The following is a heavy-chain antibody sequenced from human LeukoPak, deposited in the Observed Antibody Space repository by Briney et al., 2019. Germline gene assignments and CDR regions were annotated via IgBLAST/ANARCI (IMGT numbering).Heavy chain of an antibody. J-gene: IGHJ4*02. Sequence: ASVKVSCKASGYTFTSYDINWVRQATGQGLEWMGWMNPNSGNTGYAQKFQGRVTMTRNTSISTAYMELSSLRAEDTAVYYCARDSYCSGGSCYPNPFDYWGQGTLVTVSS. CDR2: MNPNSGNT. CDR1: GYTFTSYD. V-gene: IGHV1-8*01. D-gene: IGHD2-15*01. CDR3: ARDSYCSGGSCYPNPFDY.